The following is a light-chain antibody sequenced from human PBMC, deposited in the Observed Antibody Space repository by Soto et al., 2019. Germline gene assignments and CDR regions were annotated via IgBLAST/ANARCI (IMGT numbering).Light chain of an antibody. V-gene: IGKV3-20*01. J-gene: IGKJ2*01. CDR1: PSLTSSY. Sequence: EIVLTQSPGILSLSPGERATLSCRASPSLTSSYLAWYQQKPGQAPRLLIFGASSRATGIPDRFSGGGSGTDFTLTISRLEPEDFAVYSCQQYESSPPPYNFGQGTKLEIK. CDR2: GAS. CDR3: QQYESSPPPYN.